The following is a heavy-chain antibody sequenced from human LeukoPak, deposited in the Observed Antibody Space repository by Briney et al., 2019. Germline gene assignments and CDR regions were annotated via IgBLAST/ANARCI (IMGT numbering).Heavy chain of an antibody. Sequence: GGSLKLSCAASGFSFSGSVMHWVRQPSGKGLEWVGRISSITNNDATAYAASVKGRFTIYRDDSKNMAYLQMNSLKTEDTAVYYCTRRGYCGDDCYSGLDYWGQGTLVTVSS. CDR3: TRRGYCGDDCYSGLDY. CDR2: ISSITNNDAT. J-gene: IGHJ4*02. V-gene: IGHV3-73*01. CDR1: GFSFSGSV. D-gene: IGHD2-21*02.